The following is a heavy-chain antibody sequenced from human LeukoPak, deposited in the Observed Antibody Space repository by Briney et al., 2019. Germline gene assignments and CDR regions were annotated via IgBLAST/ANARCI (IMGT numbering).Heavy chain of an antibody. Sequence: GRSLRLPCTASGFTFGDYAMRWVRQAPGKGLEWVGFIRSKAYGGTTEYAASVKRRFTISRDDSKSIAYLQMNSLKTEDTAVYYCTRDPYPLRYCSSTSCYPWGQGTLVTVSS. J-gene: IGHJ5*02. CDR1: GFTFGDYA. CDR3: TRDPYPLRYCSSTSCYP. CDR2: IRSKAYGGTT. D-gene: IGHD2-2*01. V-gene: IGHV3-49*04.